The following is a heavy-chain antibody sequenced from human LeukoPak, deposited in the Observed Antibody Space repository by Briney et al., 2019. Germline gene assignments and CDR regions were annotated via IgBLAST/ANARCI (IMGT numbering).Heavy chain of an antibody. V-gene: IGHV4-59*08. CDR2: VYYSGTY. CDR3: ARRHYGGNSDWFDP. J-gene: IGHJ5*02. D-gene: IGHD4-23*01. CDR1: GGSITSYY. Sequence: SETLSLTCTVSGGSITSYYWSWIRQPPGKGLEWIGYVYYSGTYNYSPPLKSRVTISVDTSKNQFSLKLSSVTAADTAVYYCARRHYGGNSDWFDPWGQGTLVTVSS.